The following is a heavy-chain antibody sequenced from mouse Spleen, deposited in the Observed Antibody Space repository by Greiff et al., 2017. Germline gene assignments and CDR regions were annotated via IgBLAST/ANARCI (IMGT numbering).Heavy chain of an antibody. CDR2: ISSGGSYT. CDR3: ARDYTTAPFAY. CDR1: GFTFSSYA. V-gene: IGHV5-9-3*01. D-gene: IGHD1-2*01. J-gene: IGHJ3*01. Sequence: DVQLQESGGGLVKPGGSLKLSCAASGFTFSSYAMSWVRQTPEERLEWVATISSGGSYTYYPDSVKGRFTISRDNAKNTLYLQMSSLRSEDTAMYYCARDYTTAPFAYWGQGTLVTVSA.